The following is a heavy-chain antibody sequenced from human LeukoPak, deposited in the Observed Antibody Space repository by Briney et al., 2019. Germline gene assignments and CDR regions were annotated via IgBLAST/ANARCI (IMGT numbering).Heavy chain of an antibody. CDR3: ARGVVMTYYYYMDV. CDR1: GGSISSYNYY. Sequence: PSETLSLTCTVSGGSISSYNYYWGWIRQPPGKGLEWIGYIYYSGSTNYNPSLKSRVTISVDTSKNQFSLKLSSVTAADTAVYYCARGVVMTYYYYMDVWGKGTTVTISS. CDR2: IYYSGST. V-gene: IGHV4-61*01. D-gene: IGHD3-3*01. J-gene: IGHJ6*03.